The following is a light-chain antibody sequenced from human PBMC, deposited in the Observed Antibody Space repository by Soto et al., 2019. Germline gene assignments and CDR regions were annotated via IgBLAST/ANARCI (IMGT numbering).Light chain of an antibody. CDR1: QSVSSY. Sequence: EIVLTQSPATLSLSPGERATLSCRASQSVSSYLAWYQQKPGQAPRLLIYDASNRATGIPARFSGSGSGTDFALPIISLEPQVFGGYYCEQLSNGPQGYIFGKGTKLEIK. J-gene: IGKJ2*01. CDR2: DAS. V-gene: IGKV3-11*01. CDR3: EQLSNGPQGYI.